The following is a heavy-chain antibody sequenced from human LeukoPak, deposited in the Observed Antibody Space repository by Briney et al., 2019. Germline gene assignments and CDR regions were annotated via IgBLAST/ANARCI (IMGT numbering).Heavy chain of an antibody. CDR1: GFTFRNFV. D-gene: IGHD3-3*01. V-gene: IGHV3-23*01. Sequence: GGSLRLSCAASGFTFRNFVMTWVRRAPGKGLEWVSGIDGSGGRPPSADSVKGRFTISRDNARNSLYLQMNSLSTEDTALYYCARDAASGNNWFDPWGQGTLVTVSS. CDR3: ARDAASGNNWFDP. J-gene: IGHJ5*02. CDR2: IDGSGGRP.